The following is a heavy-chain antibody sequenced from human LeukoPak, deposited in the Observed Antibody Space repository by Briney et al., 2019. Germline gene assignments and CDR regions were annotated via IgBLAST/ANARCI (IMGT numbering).Heavy chain of an antibody. Sequence: GGSLRLSCAASGFTFSSYAMHWVRQAPGKGLQYVSAISSNGGSTYYAGSVKGRFTISRDNSKNTLYLQMGSLRGEDMAVYYCARGGSSSWSPIDYWGQGTLVTVSS. CDR1: GFTFSSYA. D-gene: IGHD6-13*01. J-gene: IGHJ4*02. CDR3: ARGGSSSWSPIDY. CDR2: ISSNGGST. V-gene: IGHV3-64*02.